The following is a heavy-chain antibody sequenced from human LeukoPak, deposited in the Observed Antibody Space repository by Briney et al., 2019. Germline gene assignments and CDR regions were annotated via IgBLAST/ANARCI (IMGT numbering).Heavy chain of an antibody. Sequence: SETLSLNCTVSGGSISSSSYYWGWIRQPPGKGLEWIGSIYYSGSTYYNPSLKSRVTISVDTSKNQFSLKLSSVTAADTAVYYCARRAAYYYDSSGYKTDAFDIWGQGTMVTVSS. CDR2: IYYSGST. D-gene: IGHD3-22*01. CDR1: GGSISSSSYY. V-gene: IGHV4-39*01. J-gene: IGHJ3*02. CDR3: ARRAAYYYDSSGYKTDAFDI.